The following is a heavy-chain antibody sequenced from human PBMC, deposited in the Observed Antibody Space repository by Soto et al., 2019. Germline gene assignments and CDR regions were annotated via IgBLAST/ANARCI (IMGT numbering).Heavy chain of an antibody. D-gene: IGHD3-3*01. CDR3: AREKRYDFYYDFWSGVYGMDV. J-gene: IGHJ6*02. V-gene: IGHV1-2*04. CDR2: INPNSGGT. Sequence: ASVKVSCKASGYTFTGYYMHWVRQAPGQGLEWMGWINPNSGGTNYAQKFQGWVTMTRDTSISTAYMELSRLRSDDTAVYYCAREKRYDFYYDFWSGVYGMDVWGQGTTVTVSS. CDR1: GYTFTGYY.